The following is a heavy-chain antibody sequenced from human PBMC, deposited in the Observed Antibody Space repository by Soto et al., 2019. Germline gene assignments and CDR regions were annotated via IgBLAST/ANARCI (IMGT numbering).Heavy chain of an antibody. J-gene: IGHJ4*02. V-gene: IGHV4-30-4*01. D-gene: IGHD3-16*01. CDR3: ARDVRGSYFDY. CDR2: IYYSGST. CDR1: GGSISSGDYY. Sequence: SETLSLTCTVSGGSISSGDYYWSWIRQPPGKGLEWIGYIYYSGSTYYNPSLKSRVTISVDTSKNQFSLKLSSVTAVDTAVYYCARDVRGSYFDYWGQGTLVTVSS.